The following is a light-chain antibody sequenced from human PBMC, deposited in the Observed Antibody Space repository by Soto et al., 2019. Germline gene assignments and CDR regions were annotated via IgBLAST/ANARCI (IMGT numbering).Light chain of an antibody. CDR2: EVS. Sequence: QSVLTQPPSSSGSPGQSVTISCTGTSSDVGGYDYVSWYQQHPGKAPKLMSYEVSKRPSGVPDRFCGSKAGNTASLTLSGPPAEDEAHYYCSSYAGSNNVFGTGTKVTAL. CDR3: SSYAGSNNV. V-gene: IGLV2-8*01. J-gene: IGLJ1*01. CDR1: SSDVGGYDY.